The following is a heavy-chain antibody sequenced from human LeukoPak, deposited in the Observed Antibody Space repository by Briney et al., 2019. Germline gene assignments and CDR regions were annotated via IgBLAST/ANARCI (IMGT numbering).Heavy chain of an antibody. Sequence: PGGSLRLSCAASGFTVSSNYMSWVRQAPGKGLEWVSIIYSGGNTYYADSVKGRFTISRDNSKNTLYLQMNSLRAEDTAVYYCARGLTGIAVAGTRYYYYGMDVWGQGTTVTVSS. CDR3: ARGLTGIAVAGTRYYYYGMDV. J-gene: IGHJ6*02. V-gene: IGHV3-53*01. CDR1: GFTVSSNY. D-gene: IGHD6-19*01. CDR2: IYSGGNT.